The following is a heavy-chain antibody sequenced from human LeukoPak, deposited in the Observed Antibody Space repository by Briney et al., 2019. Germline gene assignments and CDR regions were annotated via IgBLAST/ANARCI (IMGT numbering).Heavy chain of an antibody. V-gene: IGHV4-59*01. Sequence: PSETLSLTCTVSGGSISSYYWSWIRQPPGKGLEWIGYIYYSGSTNYNPSLKSRVTISVDTSKNQFSLKLSSVTAADTAVHYCARSTYDFALDYWGQGTLVTVSS. CDR3: ARSTYDFALDY. D-gene: IGHD3/OR15-3a*01. CDR1: GGSISSYY. CDR2: IYYSGST. J-gene: IGHJ4*02.